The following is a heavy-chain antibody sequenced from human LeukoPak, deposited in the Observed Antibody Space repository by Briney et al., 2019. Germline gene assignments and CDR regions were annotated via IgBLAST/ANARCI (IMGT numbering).Heavy chain of an antibody. CDR1: GYTFTFFY. Sequence: GASVTVSFTASGYTFTFFYMRWVRQAPGQGLELMGWMNPNTGVTNHAQQFYGRVTMTRDKSISTAYMELSRLRSDDTAVYYCVRDRGAEQQLSYWFDPWGQGTLVTVSS. V-gene: IGHV1-2*02. D-gene: IGHD6-13*01. J-gene: IGHJ5*02. CDR2: MNPNTGVT. CDR3: VRDRGAEQQLSYWFDP.